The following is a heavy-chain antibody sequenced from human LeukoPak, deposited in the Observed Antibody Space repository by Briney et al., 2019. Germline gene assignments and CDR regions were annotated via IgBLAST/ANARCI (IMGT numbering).Heavy chain of an antibody. V-gene: IGHV1-46*01. J-gene: IGHJ4*02. CDR2: INPSGGST. CDR1: GYTFTSYY. CDR3: ARAGDVRLRFLELYFDY. D-gene: IGHD3-3*01. Sequence: ASVKVSCKASGYTFTSYYMHWVRRAPGQGLEWMGIINPSGGSTSYAQKFQGRVTMTRDTSTSTVYMELSSLRSEDTAVYYCARAGDVRLRFLELYFDYWGQGTLVTVSS.